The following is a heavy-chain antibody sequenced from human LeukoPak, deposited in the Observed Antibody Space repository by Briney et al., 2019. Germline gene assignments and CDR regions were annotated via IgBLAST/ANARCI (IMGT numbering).Heavy chain of an antibody. J-gene: IGHJ3*02. Sequence: GASVKVSCKASGGTFSSYAISWVRQAPGQGLEWMGGIIPIFGTANYAQKFQGRVTITADESTSTAYMELSSLRSEDTAVYYCATQLRTTPRNAFDIWGQGTMVTVSS. D-gene: IGHD1-14*01. CDR2: IIPIFGTA. V-gene: IGHV1-69*13. CDR3: ATQLRTTPRNAFDI. CDR1: GGTFSSYA.